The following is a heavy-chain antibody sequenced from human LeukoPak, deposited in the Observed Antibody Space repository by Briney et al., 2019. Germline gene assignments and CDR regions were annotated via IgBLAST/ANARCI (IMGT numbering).Heavy chain of an antibody. Sequence: GGSLRLSCAASGFTFSRYGMHWVRQAPGKGLEWVTAISYDGSNKYYADSVKGRFTISRDNSKNTVYLQMNSLRAEDTAVYYCARDLSLIALTDWGQGTLVTVSS. CDR3: ARDLSLIALTD. J-gene: IGHJ4*02. CDR2: ISYDGSNK. D-gene: IGHD3-22*01. CDR1: GFTFSRYG. V-gene: IGHV3-30*04.